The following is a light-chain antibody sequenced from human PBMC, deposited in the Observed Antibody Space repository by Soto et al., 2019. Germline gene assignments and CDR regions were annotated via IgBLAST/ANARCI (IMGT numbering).Light chain of an antibody. J-gene: IGKJ1*01. V-gene: IGKV1-5*01. CDR3: QHYSSYWA. CDR1: QSISKW. Sequence: DIQMTQSPSTLSASAGDRVTITCRASQSISKWLAWYQQKPGKAPKLLISAASNLQSGVPSRFSASGSGTEFTLTINFLHPDDSASDYSQHYSSYWAFGQGTKVEI. CDR2: AAS.